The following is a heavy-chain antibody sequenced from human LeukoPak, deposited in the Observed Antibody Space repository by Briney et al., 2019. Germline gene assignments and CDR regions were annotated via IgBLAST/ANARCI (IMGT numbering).Heavy chain of an antibody. D-gene: IGHD6-19*01. Sequence: SETLSLTCAVYGGSFSGYYWSWIRQPPGKGLEWIGYIYSSGSTNYSPSLKSRVTMSVDTSKNQFSLKLSSVTAADTAVYYCAREDGSVAGTRGRLGYWGQGTLVTVSS. CDR1: GGSFSGYY. J-gene: IGHJ4*02. CDR2: IYSSGST. CDR3: AREDGSVAGTRGRLGY. V-gene: IGHV4-59*12.